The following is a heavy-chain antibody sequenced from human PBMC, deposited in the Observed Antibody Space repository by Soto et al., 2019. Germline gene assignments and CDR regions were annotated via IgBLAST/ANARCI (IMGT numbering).Heavy chain of an antibody. CDR1: GFTFSSYD. V-gene: IGHV3-13*05. CDR2: IGTAGDP. J-gene: IGHJ3*02. CDR3: AGSGSPYDAFDI. D-gene: IGHD1-26*01. Sequence: PVGSLRLSCAASGFTFSSYDMHWVRQATGKGLEWVSAIGTAGDPYYPGSVKGRFTISRENAKNSLYLQMNSLRAADTAVYYCAGSGSPYDAFDIWGQGTMVTVSS.